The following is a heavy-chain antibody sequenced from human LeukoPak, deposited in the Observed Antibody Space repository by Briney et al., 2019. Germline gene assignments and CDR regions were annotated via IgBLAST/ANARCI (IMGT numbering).Heavy chain of an antibody. D-gene: IGHD1-26*01. Sequence: GGSLRLSCAASGFTFSGSAMHWVRQAAGKGLEGVGRIRSKANRYATAYAASVKGRFTISSDDSKNTAYLQMTSLKTEETAVYYCPLNSGSYSAAEYWGQGTLVTVSS. CDR1: GFTFSGSA. V-gene: IGHV3-73*01. CDR2: IRSKANRYAT. CDR3: PLNSGSYSAAEY. J-gene: IGHJ4*02.